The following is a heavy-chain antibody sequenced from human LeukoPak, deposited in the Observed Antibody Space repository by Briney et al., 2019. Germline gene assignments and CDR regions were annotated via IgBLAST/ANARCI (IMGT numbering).Heavy chain of an antibody. D-gene: IGHD6-13*01. Sequence: QTGGSLRLSCAASGFTFSSYGMSWVRQAPGKGLEWVSAISGSGGSTSYADSVKGRFTISRDNFKNTLYLQMNSLRVEDTAIYYCAKVRSSSYYYYYGMDVWGQGNTVTVSS. V-gene: IGHV3-23*01. CDR3: AKVRSSSYYYYYGMDV. CDR1: GFTFSSYG. J-gene: IGHJ6*02. CDR2: ISGSGGST.